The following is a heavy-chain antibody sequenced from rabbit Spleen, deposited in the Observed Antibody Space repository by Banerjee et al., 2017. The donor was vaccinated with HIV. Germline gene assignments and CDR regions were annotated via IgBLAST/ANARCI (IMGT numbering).Heavy chain of an antibody. J-gene: IGHJ4*01. D-gene: IGHD8-1*01. CDR1: GFDLSSYYY. Sequence: EQLEESGGGLVKPEGSLTLTCKASGFDLSSYYYMCWVRQAPGKGLEWIGCIYTGSSGSTYYATWAKGRFTITKTSSTTVTLQMTSLTAADTATYFCARDDYGGSDYDLWGPGPWSPS. CDR2: IYTGSSGST. CDR3: ARDDYGGSDYDL. V-gene: IGHV1S45*01.